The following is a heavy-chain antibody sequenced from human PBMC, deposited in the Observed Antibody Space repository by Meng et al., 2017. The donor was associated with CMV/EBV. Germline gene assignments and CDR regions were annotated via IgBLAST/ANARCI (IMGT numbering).Heavy chain of an antibody. CDR3: ARDALGAPNWFDP. CDR2: INPSGGGT. CDR1: GYSFTSYY. Sequence: GESLKISCKASGYSFTSYYFHWVRQAPGQGLEWMGIINPSGGGTSYAQKFQGRITVTRDTSTSTVYMELSSLRSEDTAVYYCARDALGAPNWFDPWGQGTLVTVSS. D-gene: IGHD1-26*01. J-gene: IGHJ5*02. V-gene: IGHV1-46*01.